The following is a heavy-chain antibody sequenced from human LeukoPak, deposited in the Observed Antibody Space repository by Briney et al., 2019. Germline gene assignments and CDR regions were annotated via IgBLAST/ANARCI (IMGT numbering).Heavy chain of an antibody. CDR3: AKGADIVVVPAAYPVDY. CDR1: GFTFSSYA. Sequence: PGGSLRLSCAASGFTFSSYAMSWVRQAPGKGLEWVSAISGSGGSTYYADSVKGRFTISGDNSKNTLYLQMNSLRAEDTAVYYCAKGADIVVVPAAYPVDYWGQGTLVTVSS. J-gene: IGHJ4*02. CDR2: ISGSGGST. V-gene: IGHV3-23*01. D-gene: IGHD2-2*01.